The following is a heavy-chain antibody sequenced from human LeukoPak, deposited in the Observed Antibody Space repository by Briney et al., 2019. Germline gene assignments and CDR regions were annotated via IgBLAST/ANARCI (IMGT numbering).Heavy chain of an antibody. J-gene: IGHJ4*02. CDR2: INPSGGST. Sequence: GASVKVSCKASGYTFISYYIHWVRQAPGQGLEWMGVINPSGGSTAYAQQFQGRVTMTRDTSTSTVYMELSSLRSEDTAVYYCARHAADTSYRSSSSGFDYWGQGTLVTVSS. CDR3: ARHAADTSYRSSSSGFDY. V-gene: IGHV1-46*01. D-gene: IGHD6-6*01. CDR1: GYTFISYY.